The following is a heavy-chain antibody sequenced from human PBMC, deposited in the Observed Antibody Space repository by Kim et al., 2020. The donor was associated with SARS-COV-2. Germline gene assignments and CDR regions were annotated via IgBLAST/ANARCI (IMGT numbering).Heavy chain of an antibody. V-gene: IGHV4-59*11. CDR1: GDSISSHS. J-gene: IGHJ4*02. CDR3: ARAPDYCGNSGCSHSYYFDF. CDR2: IYYSGKT. D-gene: IGHD2-21*01. Sequence: SETLSLTCSVSGDSISSHSWSWIRQSPGKGLEWIGYIYYSGKTNYSPSLKSRVSISMDTSKNQFSLNLISVTATDTAIYYCARAPDYCGNSGCSHSYYFDFWGQGAPVTVSS.